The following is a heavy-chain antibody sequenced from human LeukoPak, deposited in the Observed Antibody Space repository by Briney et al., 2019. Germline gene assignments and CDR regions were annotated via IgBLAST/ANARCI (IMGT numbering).Heavy chain of an antibody. CDR2: INSSSSYV. CDR1: GVTLSSYS. CDR3: ARDRPGYCTNGVCYAPLHY. Sequence: PGGSLRLSCAASGVTLSSYSINWVSPAPGKGLEWASSINSSSSYVYYADSVKGRFTISRDNAKNSLYLHLNSLRAEDTAVYCCARDRPGYCTNGVCYAPLHYWGQGTLVTVSS. D-gene: IGHD2-8*01. J-gene: IGHJ4*02. V-gene: IGHV3-21*01.